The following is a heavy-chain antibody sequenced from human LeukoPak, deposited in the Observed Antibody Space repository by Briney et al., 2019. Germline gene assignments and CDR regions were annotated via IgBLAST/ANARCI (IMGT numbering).Heavy chain of an antibody. J-gene: IGHJ4*02. CDR2: ISGSGGST. V-gene: IGHV3-23*01. Sequence: GGSLRLSCAASGFTFSSYAMSWVRQAPGKGLEWVSAISGSGGSTYYADSVKGRFTISRDNSKNTLYLQMNSLRAEDTAVYYCAGISEYYYDSSGYYAFDYWGQGTLVTVSS. D-gene: IGHD3-22*01. CDR1: GFTFSSYA. CDR3: AGISEYYYDSSGYYAFDY.